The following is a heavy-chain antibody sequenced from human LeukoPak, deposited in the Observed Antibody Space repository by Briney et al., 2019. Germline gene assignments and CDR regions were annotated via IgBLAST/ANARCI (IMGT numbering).Heavy chain of an antibody. CDR1: GGSISSYY. Sequence: SDTLSLTCTVSGGSISSYYWSWIRQPPGKGLEWIGYIYYSGSTNYNPSLKGRVTISVDTSKNQFSLKLSSVTAADTAVYYCARSYCGGGSCGAFDIWGQGTMVSVSS. CDR3: ARSYCGGGSCGAFDI. CDR2: IYYSGST. V-gene: IGHV4-59*07. D-gene: IGHD2-15*01. J-gene: IGHJ3*02.